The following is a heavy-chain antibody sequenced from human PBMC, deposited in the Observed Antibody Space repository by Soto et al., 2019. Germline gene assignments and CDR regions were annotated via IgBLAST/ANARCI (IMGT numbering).Heavy chain of an antibody. CDR2: IYSSGNT. J-gene: IGHJ5*02. CDR3: ARGQRFSDWFDP. V-gene: IGHV4-4*07. CDR1: GGTISGCY. Sequence: SETLSLTCSVSGGTISGCYWTWIRQPAGKGLEWIGRIYSSGNTKYNPSLQSRVTMSLDTSNNQFSLRLTSVTAADTAVYYCARGQRFSDWFDPWGQGTLVTVSS. D-gene: IGHD3-3*01.